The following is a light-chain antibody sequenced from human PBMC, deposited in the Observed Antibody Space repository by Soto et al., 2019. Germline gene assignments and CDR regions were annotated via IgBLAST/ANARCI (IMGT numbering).Light chain of an antibody. J-gene: IGKJ2*01. V-gene: IGKV3-15*01. CDR1: QSVSSN. CDR3: QQYNDWPPKQYT. CDR2: GAS. Sequence: EIVMTQSPATLSVSPGERATLSCRASQSVSSNVAWYQQKPGQAPRLLIYGASTRATGIPARFSGSGSGTEFTLTISRLQSEDFAVYYCQQYNDWPPKQYTFGQGTKLEIK.